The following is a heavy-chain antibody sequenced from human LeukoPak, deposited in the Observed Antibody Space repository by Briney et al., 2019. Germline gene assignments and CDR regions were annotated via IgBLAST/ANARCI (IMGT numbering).Heavy chain of an antibody. V-gene: IGHV4-39*07. D-gene: IGHD6-19*01. CDR2: INHSGST. Sequence: SETLSLTCTVSGGSISSSSYYWSWIRQPPGKGLEWIGEINHSGSTNYNPSLKSRVTISVDTSKNQFSLKLSSVTAADTAVYYCARGQGSGWFAYWGQGTLVTVSS. CDR1: GGSISSSSYY. CDR3: ARGQGSGWFAY. J-gene: IGHJ4*02.